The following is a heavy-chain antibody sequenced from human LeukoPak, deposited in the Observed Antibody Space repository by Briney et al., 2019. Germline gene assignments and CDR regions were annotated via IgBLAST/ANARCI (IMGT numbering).Heavy chain of an antibody. Sequence: GGSLRLSCAASGFTFSNYDMHWVRQAPGKGLEWVSAISSSSSYIYYADSIKGRFTISRDNAENSLYLQMNSLRAEDTAVYYCARDPQMDVWGQGTTVTVSS. CDR2: ISSSSSYI. V-gene: IGHV3-21*01. CDR1: GFTFSNYD. J-gene: IGHJ6*02. CDR3: ARDPQMDV.